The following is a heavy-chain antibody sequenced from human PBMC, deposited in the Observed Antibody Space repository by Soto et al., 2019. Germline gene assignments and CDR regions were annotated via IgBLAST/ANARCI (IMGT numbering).Heavy chain of an antibody. CDR2: IYSGGST. CDR1: GFTVSSNY. Sequence: GGSLRLSCAASGFTVSSNYMSWVRQAPGKGLERFSVIYSGGSTYYADSVKGRFTISRDNSKNTLYLQMNSLRAEDTAVYYCARDEGSNWFDPWGQGTLVTVSS. CDR3: ARDEGSNWFDP. V-gene: IGHV3-66*01. J-gene: IGHJ5*02.